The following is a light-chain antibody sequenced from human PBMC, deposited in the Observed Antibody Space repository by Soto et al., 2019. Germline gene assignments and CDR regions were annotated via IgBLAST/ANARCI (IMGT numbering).Light chain of an antibody. CDR1: QSVSSY. V-gene: IGKV3-11*01. CDR2: DAS. CDR3: QHRSNWPPWT. Sequence: EIVLTQSPATLSLSPGERATLSCRASQSVSSYLAWYQQKRGQAPRLLIYDASNRATGIPARFSGSGSGTDFTFTISSLEPEDVAVYYCQHRSNWPPWTFGQGTKVEIK. J-gene: IGKJ1*01.